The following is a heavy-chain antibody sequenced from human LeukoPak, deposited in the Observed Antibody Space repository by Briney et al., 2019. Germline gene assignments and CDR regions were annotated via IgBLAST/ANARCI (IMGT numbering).Heavy chain of an antibody. D-gene: IGHD2-2*01. CDR2: INPNSGGT. Sequence: ASVKVSCKASGYTFTGYYMHWVRQAPGQGLEWMGWINPNSGGTNYAQKFQGRVTMTRDTSISTAYMELSRLRSDDTAVYYCARDQTDIVVVPAAATTVTTDYYYGMGVWGQGTTVTVSS. V-gene: IGHV1-2*02. CDR3: ARDQTDIVVVPAAATTVTTDYYYGMGV. J-gene: IGHJ6*02. CDR1: GYTFTGYY.